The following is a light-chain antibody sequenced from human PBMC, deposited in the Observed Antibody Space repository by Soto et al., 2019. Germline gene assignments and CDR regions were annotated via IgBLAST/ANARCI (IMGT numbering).Light chain of an antibody. V-gene: IGLV2-14*03. CDR2: DVN. CDR3: TSYTNSSTYI. J-gene: IGLJ1*01. CDR1: SSDVGSYNF. Sequence: QSALTQPASVSGSPGQSITISCTGTSSDVGSYNFVSWYQHHPGKVPKLIIFDVNNRPSGISNRFSGSKSDNTASLTISGLQAEDEADYYCTSYTNSSTYILGTGTKVTVL.